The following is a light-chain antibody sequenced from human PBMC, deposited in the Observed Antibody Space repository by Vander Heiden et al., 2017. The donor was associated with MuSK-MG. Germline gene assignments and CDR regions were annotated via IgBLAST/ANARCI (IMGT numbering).Light chain of an antibody. CDR1: QSVSSN. CDR3: QQDNNWPLS. Sequence: EIVMTQSPATLSVSPGERATLSCRASQSVSSNLAWYQQKPGQAPRLLTYVASTRATGIPARFSGSGSGTEFTLTISSLQSEDFAVYYCQQDNNWPLSFGQGTRLEIK. J-gene: IGKJ5*01. V-gene: IGKV3-15*01. CDR2: VAS.